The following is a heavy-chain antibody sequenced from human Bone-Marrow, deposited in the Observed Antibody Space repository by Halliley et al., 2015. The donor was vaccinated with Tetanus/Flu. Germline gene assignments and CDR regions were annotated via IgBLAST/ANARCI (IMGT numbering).Heavy chain of an antibody. J-gene: IGHJ4*02. V-gene: IGHV4-59*01. CDR3: ARERGGPGYNSGQPFDY. CDR2: VYYTGGT. D-gene: IGHD1-1*01. Sequence: GYVYYTGGTNYNPPLKSRVTISVDTSENQFSLNLSSVSAADTATYYCARERGGPGYNSGQPFDYWGQGTLVTVSS.